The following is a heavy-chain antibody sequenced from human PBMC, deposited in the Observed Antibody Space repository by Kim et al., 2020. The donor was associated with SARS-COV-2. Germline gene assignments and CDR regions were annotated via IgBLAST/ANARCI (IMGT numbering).Heavy chain of an antibody. D-gene: IGHD6-19*01. CDR3: ARALYSSGRGGDYFDY. Sequence: VKGRFTISRDKAKHSLYLQMNSLRAEDTAVYYCARALYSSGRGGDYFDYGGQGTLVTVSS. J-gene: IGHJ4*02. V-gene: IGHV3-7*04.